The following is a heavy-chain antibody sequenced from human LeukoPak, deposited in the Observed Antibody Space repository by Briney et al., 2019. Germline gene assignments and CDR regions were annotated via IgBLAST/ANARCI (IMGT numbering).Heavy chain of an antibody. J-gene: IGHJ4*02. CDR2: ISSSGSTI. CDR3: ARDDDYGNYIDS. Sequence: GGSLRLSCAASGFTFSDYYMSWIRQAPGKGLEWVSYISSSGSTIYYADSVKGRFTISRDNSKNTLYLQMNCLRAENTAVYYCARDDDYGNYIDSWGQGTLVTVSS. V-gene: IGHV3-11*04. CDR1: GFTFSDYY. D-gene: IGHD4-17*01.